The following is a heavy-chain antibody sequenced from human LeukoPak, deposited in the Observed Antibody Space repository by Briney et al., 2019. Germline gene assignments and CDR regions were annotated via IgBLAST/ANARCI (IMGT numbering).Heavy chain of an antibody. CDR3: AKARDY. CDR2: ISGSGGST. Sequence: GGSLRLSCAASGFPFSNYAMRWVPQAPGKGMEWVSAISGSGGSTYYADSVKGRFTISRDNSENTLYMQMNSLRAEDTAVYYCAKARDYWGQGTLVTVSS. V-gene: IGHV3-23*01. CDR1: GFPFSNYA. J-gene: IGHJ4*02.